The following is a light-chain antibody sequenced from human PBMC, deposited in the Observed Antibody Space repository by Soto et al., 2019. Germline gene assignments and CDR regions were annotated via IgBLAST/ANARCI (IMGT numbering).Light chain of an antibody. CDR1: QSVSSS. V-gene: IGKV3-11*01. J-gene: IGKJ4*01. CDR2: DAS. Sequence: IVLTQSPATLSLSPGERATLSRRASQSVSSSLAWYQQKPGQAPRLLIFDASTRATGIPARFSGSGSGTDFTLTISSLEPEDFAVYYCQQRSNWPPLAFGGGTKVEIK. CDR3: QQRSNWPPLA.